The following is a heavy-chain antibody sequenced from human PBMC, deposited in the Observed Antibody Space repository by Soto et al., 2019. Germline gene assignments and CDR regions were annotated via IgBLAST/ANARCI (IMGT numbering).Heavy chain of an antibody. CDR3: AKGLWTVGHCSGGSCYDGMDV. D-gene: IGHD2-15*01. J-gene: IGHJ6*02. CDR1: GYTFTGFH. CDR2: INPKSGDT. V-gene: IGHV1-2*02. Sequence: ASVNVSCKASGYTFTGFHLHWVRQAPGQGLEWMGWINPKSGDTNYAQKFLGRVTMTRDTSISTGYMELSGLNSDDTALYYCAKGLWTVGHCSGGSCYDGMDVWGQGTTVTVSS.